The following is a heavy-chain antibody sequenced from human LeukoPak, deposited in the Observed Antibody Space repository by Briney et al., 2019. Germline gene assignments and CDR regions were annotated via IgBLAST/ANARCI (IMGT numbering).Heavy chain of an antibody. CDR1: GGSSSVYY. V-gene: IGHV4-34*01. D-gene: IGHD3-10*01. CDR3: ARAPEGTMVRGVTNWFDP. CDR2: INHSGST. Sequence: PSETLSLTCAVYGGSSSVYYWSWIRQPPEKGLEWIGEINHSGSTNYNPSLKSRVTISVDTSKNQFSLKLSSVTAADTAVYYCARAPEGTMVRGVTNWFDPWGQGTLVTVSS. J-gene: IGHJ5*02.